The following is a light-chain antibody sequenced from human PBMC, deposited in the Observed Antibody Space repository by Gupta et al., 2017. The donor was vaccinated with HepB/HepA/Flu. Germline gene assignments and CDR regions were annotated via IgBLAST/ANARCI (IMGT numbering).Light chain of an antibody. CDR1: QSVSSN. Sequence: EIVMTQSPATLSVSPGERATLSCRASQSVSSNLAWYHQKPVQAPRLVIYDASATATRIPVRFSGSRSGTEFTLTISSLQSEDSAVYYCQHYYNWPLTFGGGTRLEIK. CDR2: DAS. CDR3: QHYYNWPLT. J-gene: IGKJ4*01. V-gene: IGKV3-15*01.